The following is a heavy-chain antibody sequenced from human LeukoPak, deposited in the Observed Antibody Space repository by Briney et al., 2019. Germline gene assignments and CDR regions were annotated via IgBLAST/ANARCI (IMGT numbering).Heavy chain of an antibody. V-gene: IGHV3-30*04. D-gene: IGHD6-19*01. CDR1: GFTFSSYA. CDR3: ARMRSIAVAVVWGAFDP. J-gene: IGHJ5*02. CDR2: ISYDGSNK. Sequence: PGRSLRLSCAASGFTFSSYAMHWVRQAPGKGLEWVAVISYDGSNKYYADSVKGRFTISRDNSKNTLYLQMNSLRAEDTAVYYCARMRSIAVAVVWGAFDPWGQGTLVTVSS.